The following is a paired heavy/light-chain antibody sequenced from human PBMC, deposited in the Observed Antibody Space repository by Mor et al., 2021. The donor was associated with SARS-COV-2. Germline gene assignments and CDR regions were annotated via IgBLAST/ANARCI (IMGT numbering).Heavy chain of an antibody. V-gene: IGHV3-15*01. J-gene: IGHJ5*02. Sequence: EVQLVESGGGLVKPGGSLRLSCAASGFTFSNAWMSWVRQAPGKGLEWVGRIKSKTDGGTTDYAAPVKGRFTISRDDSKNTLYLQMNSLKTEDTAVYYCTTDLGDRLTAGYCSSTSCSNWFDPWGQGTLVTVSS. CDR1: GFTFSNAW. CDR3: TTDLGDRLTAGYCSSTSCSNWFDP. CDR2: IKSKTDGGTT. D-gene: IGHD2-2*01.
Light chain of an antibody. Sequence: DIVMTQSPDSLAVSLGERATINCKSSQSVLYSSNNKNYLAWYQQKPGQPPKLLIYWASTRESGVPDRFSGSGSGTDFTLTISSLQAEDVAVYYCQQYYSTPCFGQGTKLEIK. J-gene: IGKJ2*03. CDR2: WAS. V-gene: IGKV4-1*01. CDR3: QQYYSTPC. CDR1: QSVLYSSNNKNY.